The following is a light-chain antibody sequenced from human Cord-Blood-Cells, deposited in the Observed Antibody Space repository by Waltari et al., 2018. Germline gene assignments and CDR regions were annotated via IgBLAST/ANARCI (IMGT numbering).Light chain of an antibody. J-gene: IGKJ4*01. CDR2: GAS. CDR1: QSVSSN. Sequence: DIVMTQSPATLSVSPGDRATLSCRASQSVSSNLAWYQQKPGQAPRLIIYGASTWATGIPARFSGSGSGTEFTLTISRLQSEDLAVYYCQQYNNWPPPTFGGGTKVEIK. V-gene: IGKV3-15*01. CDR3: QQYNNWPPPT.